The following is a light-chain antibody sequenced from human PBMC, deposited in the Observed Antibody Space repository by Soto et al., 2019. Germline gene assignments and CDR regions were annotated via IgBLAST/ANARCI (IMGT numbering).Light chain of an antibody. Sequence: QSVLTQPASVSGSPVQSITISCTGTSSDVGGYNYVSWYQQHPGKAPKLMIYEVSNRPSGVSNRFSGSKSGNTASLTISGLQAEDEADYYCSSYTSSSTPVFGTGTKVTVL. V-gene: IGLV2-14*01. CDR1: SSDVGGYNY. CDR3: SSYTSSSTPV. CDR2: EVS. J-gene: IGLJ1*01.